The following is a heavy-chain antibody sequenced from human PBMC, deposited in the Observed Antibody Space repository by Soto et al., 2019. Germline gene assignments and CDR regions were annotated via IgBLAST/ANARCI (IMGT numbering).Heavy chain of an antibody. V-gene: IGHV4-59*01. CDR2: IYYLGST. D-gene: IGHD3-10*01. CDR1: GGSMSEYF. Sequence: SETLSLTCSVSGGSMSEYFWSWIRQSPGKGLEWIGYIYYLGSTDYNPSLKSRVTISVDTSERQFSLRLTSVTAADTAAYYCARDGYDGSGSPYPAYWGPGTQVTVSS. CDR3: ARDGYDGSGSPYPAY. J-gene: IGHJ4*02.